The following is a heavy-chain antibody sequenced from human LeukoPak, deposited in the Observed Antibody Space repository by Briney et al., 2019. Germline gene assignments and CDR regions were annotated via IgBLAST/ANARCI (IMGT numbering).Heavy chain of an antibody. V-gene: IGHV3-33*01. J-gene: IGHJ4*02. Sequence: GGSLRLSCAASGFTFSSYGMHWVRQAPGKGLEWVAGIWFDGSNKYYADSVKGRFTISRDNSKNTLYLQMNSLRAEDTDVYYCARDRDWGCSYCSYWGQGTLVTVSS. D-gene: IGHD7-27*01. CDR1: GFTFSSYG. CDR2: IWFDGSNK. CDR3: ARDRDWGCSYCSY.